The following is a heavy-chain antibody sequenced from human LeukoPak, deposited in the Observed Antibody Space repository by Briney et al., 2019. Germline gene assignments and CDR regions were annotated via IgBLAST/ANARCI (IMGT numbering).Heavy chain of an antibody. D-gene: IGHD3-10*01. V-gene: IGHV3-74*01. Sequence: SLRASPVAPGFTFCNFWIHSVGPAPRFWLVWVSRINTDGSRTNSVKGRFTISRDNAKNTLYLQMNSLRAEDTAVYYCARVGVGAYHFDSWGQGTLVTVSS. CDR2: INTDGSRT. CDR1: GFTFCNFW. CDR3: ARVGVGAYHFDS. J-gene: IGHJ4*02.